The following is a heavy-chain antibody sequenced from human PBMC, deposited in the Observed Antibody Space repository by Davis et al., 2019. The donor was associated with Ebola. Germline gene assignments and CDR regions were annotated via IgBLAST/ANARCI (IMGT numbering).Heavy chain of an antibody. J-gene: IGHJ6*02. V-gene: IGHV3-13*01. D-gene: IGHD5-18*01. CDR3: ARDGAPPYSYGYYYYYGMDV. CDR2: IGTAGDT. CDR1: GFTFSNYD. Sequence: GESLKISCAASGFTFSNYDMHWVRQATGTALEWVSAIGTAGDTSYPGSVKGRFTISRENAKNSLYLQMDSLRAEDTAVYYCARDGAPPYSYGYYYYYGMDVWGQGTTVTVSS.